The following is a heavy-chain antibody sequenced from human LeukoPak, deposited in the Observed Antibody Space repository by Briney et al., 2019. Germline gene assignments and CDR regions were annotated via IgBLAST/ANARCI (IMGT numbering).Heavy chain of an antibody. Sequence: APVKVSCKASGYTFTGYYMHWVRQAPGQGLEWMGRINPNSGGTNYAQKFQGRVTMTRDTSISTAYMELSRLRSDDTAVYYCARVLVGYSSGLDWGQGTLVTVSS. CDR1: GYTFTGYY. V-gene: IGHV1-2*06. CDR3: ARVLVGYSSGLD. D-gene: IGHD6-19*01. J-gene: IGHJ4*02. CDR2: INPNSGGT.